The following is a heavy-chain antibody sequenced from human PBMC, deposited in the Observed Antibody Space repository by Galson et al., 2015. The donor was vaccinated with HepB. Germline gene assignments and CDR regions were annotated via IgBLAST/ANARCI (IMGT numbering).Heavy chain of an antibody. D-gene: IGHD6-6*01. Sequence: TCAVYGGSFSGYYWSWIRQPPGKGLEWIGEINHSGSTNYNPSLKSRVTISVDTSKNQFSLKLSSVTAADTAVYYCARGRYSSFKASAFDIWGQGTMVTVSS. CDR3: ARGRYSSFKASAFDI. V-gene: IGHV4-34*01. CDR1: GGSFSGYY. CDR2: INHSGST. J-gene: IGHJ3*02.